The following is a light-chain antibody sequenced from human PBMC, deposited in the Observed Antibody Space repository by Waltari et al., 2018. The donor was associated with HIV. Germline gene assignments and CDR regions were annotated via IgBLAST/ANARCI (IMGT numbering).Light chain of an antibody. Sequence: QSVLTQPPSLSGAPGQRITVSCSGPSSNIGAGYHVHWYQQLPGTAPNLLLYKNKNRPSGVPDRFSASKSDASASLAITGLQAADEGDYFCQSYDTSLSAWVFGGGTRLTVL. CDR2: KNK. J-gene: IGLJ2*01. CDR1: SSNIGAGYH. CDR3: QSYDTSLSAWV. V-gene: IGLV1-40*03.